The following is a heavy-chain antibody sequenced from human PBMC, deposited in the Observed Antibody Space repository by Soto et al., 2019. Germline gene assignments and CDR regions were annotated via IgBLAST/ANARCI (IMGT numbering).Heavy chain of an antibody. CDR1: GGCISSYY. J-gene: IGHJ4*02. CDR2: IYYSGST. D-gene: IGHD2-2*03. V-gene: IGHV4-59*01. Sequence: ASETLSLTCTVSGGCISSYYWSWIRQPPGKGLEWIGYIYYSGSTNYNPSLKSRVTISVDTSKNQFSLKLSSVTAADTAVYYCAGVGMDIVVVPAVPPLFDYWRQRTLVTVSS. CDR3: AGVGMDIVVVPAVPPLFDY.